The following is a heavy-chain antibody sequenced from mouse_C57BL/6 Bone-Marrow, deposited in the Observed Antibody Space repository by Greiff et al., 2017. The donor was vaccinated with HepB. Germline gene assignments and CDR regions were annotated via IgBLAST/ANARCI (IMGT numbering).Heavy chain of an antibody. CDR2: IRSKSNNYAT. CDR3: VTGTAAY. V-gene: IGHV10-1*01. CDR1: GFSFNTYA. J-gene: IGHJ3*01. D-gene: IGHD4-1*01. Sequence: DVKLVESGGGLVQPKGSLKLSCAASGFSFNTYAMNWVRQAPGKGLEWVARIRSKSNNYATYYADSVKDRFTISRDDSESMLYLQMNNLKTEDTAMYYCVTGTAAYWGQGTLVTVSA.